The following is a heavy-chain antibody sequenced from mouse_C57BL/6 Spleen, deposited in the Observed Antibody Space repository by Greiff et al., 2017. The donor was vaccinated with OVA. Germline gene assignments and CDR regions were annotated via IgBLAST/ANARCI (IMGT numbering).Heavy chain of an antibody. V-gene: IGHV1-81*01. Sequence: QVQLMESGAELARPGASVKLSCKASGYTFTSYGISWVKQRTGQGLEWIGEIYPRSGNTYYNEKFKGKATLTADKSSSTAYMELRSLTSEDSAVYFCARSDYGSSNWYFDVWGTGTTVTVSS. D-gene: IGHD1-1*01. J-gene: IGHJ1*03. CDR2: IYPRSGNT. CDR1: GYTFTSYG. CDR3: ARSDYGSSNWYFDV.